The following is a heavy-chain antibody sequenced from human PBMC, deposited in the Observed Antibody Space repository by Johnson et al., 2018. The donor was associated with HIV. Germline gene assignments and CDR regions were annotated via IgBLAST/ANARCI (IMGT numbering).Heavy chain of an antibody. CDR1: AFTFSSND. J-gene: IGHJ3*01. V-gene: IGHV3-23*04. CDR3: VKRGVRGWGAFDV. CDR2: ISGSDHST. D-gene: IGHD3-16*01. Sequence: EVQLVESGGGLVQPGGSLRLSCGASAFTFSSNDMRWVRQAPGKGLEWVSPISGSDHSTYYADSVKGRFTISRENAKNTLYLQMNSLRDDDTALYYCVKRGVRGWGAFDVWGRGTAVTV.